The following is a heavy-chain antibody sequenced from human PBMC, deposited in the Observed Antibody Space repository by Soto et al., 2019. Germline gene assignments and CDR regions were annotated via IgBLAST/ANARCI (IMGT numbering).Heavy chain of an antibody. CDR3: ASSWGDGAFDI. CDR1: VFTFSSYE. V-gene: IGHV3-48*03. J-gene: IGHJ3*02. Sequence: AGSLRLSCAASVFTFSSYEMNWVRQAPGKGLEWISYILTSDKTIYYADSVKGPFIISRDHAKNSAYLQMHSLSAEESAVYYCASSWGDGAFDIWGRGTMVTVSS. CDR2: ILTSDKTI. D-gene: IGHD7-27*01.